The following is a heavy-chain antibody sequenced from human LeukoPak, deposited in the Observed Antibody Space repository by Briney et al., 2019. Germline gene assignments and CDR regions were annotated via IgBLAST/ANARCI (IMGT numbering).Heavy chain of an antibody. V-gene: IGHV4-59*01. CDR1: GDSITNYF. Sequence: SENLSLTCTVSGDSITNYFWSWIPQPPGKGLVWIVYIYYTGNTNYKPSLKSRVTISVDTSTNQFSLRLRSVTAPDTAVYCQAGGRVACSAFYFYTWGGGTLGTVSS. J-gene: IGHJ4*02. CDR2: IYYTGNT. D-gene: IGHD2-15*01. CDR3: AGGRVACSAFYFYT.